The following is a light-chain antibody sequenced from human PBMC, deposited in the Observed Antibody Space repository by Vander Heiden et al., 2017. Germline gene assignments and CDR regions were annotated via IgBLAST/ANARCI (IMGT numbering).Light chain of an antibody. CDR2: WAS. CDR3: EQHSTKT. V-gene: IGKV4-1*01. Sequence: DIVLTQSPDSLAVSLGERATINCKSSQSVLSSFNSKNHLAWFRQKPRQPPELLIYWASTRESGVPDRFSGSGSGTDFTLTISNMQAEDVAVYYCEQHSTKTSGQGTKVEIK. J-gene: IGKJ1*01. CDR1: QSVLSSFNSKNH.